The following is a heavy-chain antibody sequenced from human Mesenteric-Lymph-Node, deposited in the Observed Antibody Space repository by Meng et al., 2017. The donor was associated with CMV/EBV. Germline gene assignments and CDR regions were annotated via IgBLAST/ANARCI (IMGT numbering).Heavy chain of an antibody. CDR2: ISSSSTI. V-gene: IGHV3-69-1*01. CDR3: ARESISRNYLDS. J-gene: IGHJ4*02. Sequence: GESLKISCAASGSTFSDYYMNWVRQAPGKGLEWVSSISSSSTIYYADSVKGRFTISRDNANNSLYLQMNSLRADDTAVYYCARESISRNYLDSWGQGTLVTVSS. D-gene: IGHD2-21*01. CDR1: GSTFSDYY.